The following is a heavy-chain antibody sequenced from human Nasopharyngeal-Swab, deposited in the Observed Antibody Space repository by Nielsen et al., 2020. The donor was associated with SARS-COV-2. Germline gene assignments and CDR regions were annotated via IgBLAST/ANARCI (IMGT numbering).Heavy chain of an antibody. V-gene: IGHV4-59*01. Sequence: ESLKISCTVSGGSISSYYWSWIRQPPGKGLEWIGYIYYSGSTNYNPSLKSRVTISVDTSKNQFSLKLSSVTAADTAVYYCARGGYNSYYYYYYYMDVWGKGTTVTVSS. CDR2: IYYSGST. D-gene: IGHD1-1*01. J-gene: IGHJ6*03. CDR1: GGSISSYY. CDR3: ARGGYNSYYYYYYYMDV.